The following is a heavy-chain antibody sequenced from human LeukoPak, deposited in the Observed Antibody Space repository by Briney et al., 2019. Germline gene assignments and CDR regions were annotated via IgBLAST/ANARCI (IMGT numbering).Heavy chain of an antibody. CDR1: GYTFTSYD. CDR3: ARAEWGSSWYRVGDY. Sequence: ASVKVSCKASGYTFTSYDINWVRQATGHGLEWMGWMNPNSGNTGYAQKFQGRVTMTRNTSISTAYMELSSLRSEDTAVYYRARAEWGSSWYRVGDYWGQGTLVTVSS. V-gene: IGHV1-8*01. D-gene: IGHD6-13*01. J-gene: IGHJ4*02. CDR2: MNPNSGNT.